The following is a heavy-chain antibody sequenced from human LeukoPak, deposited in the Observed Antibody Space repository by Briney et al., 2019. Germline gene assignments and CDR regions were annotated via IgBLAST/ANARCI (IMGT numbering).Heavy chain of an antibody. D-gene: IGHD5-24*01. V-gene: IGHV4-39*01. Sequence: PSETLSLPCSVSGGSISSSSSYWGWIRQPPGKVLEWIGSIYYSGRTYYNPSLKSRVTISEDPSKNQYSVKLSSVTAADTAVYYCERHQSQSNDGYNPYDAFDIWGQGTMVTVSS. CDR3: ERHQSQSNDGYNPYDAFDI. CDR1: GGSISSSSSY. CDR2: IYYSGRT. J-gene: IGHJ3*02.